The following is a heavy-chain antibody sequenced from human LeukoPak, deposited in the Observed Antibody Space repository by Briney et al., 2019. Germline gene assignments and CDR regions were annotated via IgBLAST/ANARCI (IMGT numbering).Heavy chain of an antibody. V-gene: IGHV3-23*01. CDR1: GFTFSSYA. CDR3: ARSSGYNYDY. D-gene: IGHD3-22*01. Sequence: GSPRLSCAASGFTFSSYAMSWVRQAPGKGLEWVSAISGSGGSTYYADSVKGRFTISRDNARNSLYLQMNSLRAEDTAVYYCARSSGYNYDYWGQGTLVTVSS. CDR2: ISGSGGST. J-gene: IGHJ4*02.